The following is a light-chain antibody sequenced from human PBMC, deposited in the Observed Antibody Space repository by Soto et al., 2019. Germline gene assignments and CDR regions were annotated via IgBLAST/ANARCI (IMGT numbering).Light chain of an antibody. V-gene: IGKV3-20*01. Sequence: EIVLTQSPGTLSLSPGERATLSCRASQSVSSSYLDWYQQKPGQAPSLLIYGTSSRATGIPDRFSGSGSGTDCTLTISRLEPEDFAVYYCQQYGSSSMYTFGQGTKLEIK. CDR2: GTS. CDR1: QSVSSSY. J-gene: IGKJ2*01. CDR3: QQYGSSSMYT.